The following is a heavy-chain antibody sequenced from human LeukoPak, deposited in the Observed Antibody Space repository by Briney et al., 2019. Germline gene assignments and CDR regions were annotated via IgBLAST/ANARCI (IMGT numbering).Heavy chain of an antibody. D-gene: IGHD3-10*01. CDR1: GGSISSSSYY. V-gene: IGHV4-39*07. Sequence: SETLSLTCTVSGGSISSSSYYWGWIRQPPGKGLEWIGSIYHSGSPNYNPSLKSRVTISVGTSNNQFSLKLSSVTAADTAVYYCAIVLRAGWFDPWGQGTLVTVSS. CDR3: AIVLRAGWFDP. CDR2: IYHSGSP. J-gene: IGHJ5*02.